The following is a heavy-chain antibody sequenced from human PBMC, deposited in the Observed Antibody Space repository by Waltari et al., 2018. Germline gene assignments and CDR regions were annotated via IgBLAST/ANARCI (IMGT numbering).Heavy chain of an antibody. CDR3: ARGGLYGQQLLESAFEI. CDR2: IIPMLETA. D-gene: IGHD6-13*01. CDR1: GSSFSTHP. J-gene: IGHJ3*02. V-gene: IGHV1-69*05. Sequence: QFQLVQSGAEFTTPRSSAKVSCKLSGSSFSTHPITSGRQVPGQGLEWMGGIIPMLETANYAQKIQDRVTINTDESMTTAYMDLSSLTSDDTAVYYCARGGLYGQQLLESAFEIWGQGTKVTVSS.